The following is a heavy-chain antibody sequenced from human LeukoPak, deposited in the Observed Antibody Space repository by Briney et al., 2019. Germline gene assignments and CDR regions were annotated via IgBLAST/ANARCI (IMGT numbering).Heavy chain of an antibody. CDR3: ARGLKHYDILTGYSSYYYGMDV. CDR2: IKQDGSEK. D-gene: IGHD3-9*01. V-gene: IGHV3-7*04. J-gene: IGHJ6*04. CDR1: GFTFSSYW. Sequence: QPGGSLRLSCAASGFTFSSYWMSWVRQAPGKGLEWVANIKQDGSEKYYVDSVKGRFTISRDNAKNSLYLQMNSLRAEDTAVYYCARGLKHYDILTGYSSYYYGMDVWGKGTTVTVSS.